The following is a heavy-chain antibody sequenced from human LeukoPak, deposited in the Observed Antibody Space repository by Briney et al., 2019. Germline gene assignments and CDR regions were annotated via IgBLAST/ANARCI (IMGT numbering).Heavy chain of an antibody. CDR2: ISYDGSNK. Sequence: PGGSPRLSCAAFGFTFSDYGMNWVRQAPGKGLEWVAVISYDGSNKYYADSVKGRFTISRDNSKNTLYLQMNSLRAEDTAVYYCARDHKAMGPSYFGYWGQGTLVTVSS. J-gene: IGHJ4*02. V-gene: IGHV3-30*03. CDR1: GFTFSDYG. CDR3: ARDHKAMGPSYFGY. D-gene: IGHD5-18*01.